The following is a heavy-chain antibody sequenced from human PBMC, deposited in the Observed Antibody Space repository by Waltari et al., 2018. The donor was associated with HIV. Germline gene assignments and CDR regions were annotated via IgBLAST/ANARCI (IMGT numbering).Heavy chain of an antibody. CDR2: IYSGGST. CDR3: ASIAYCGGDCYPRGMDV. J-gene: IGHJ6*02. Sequence: EVQLVESGGGLVQPGGSLRLSCAAPGFTVSSNKLRQVREAPGKGREWVSVIYSGGSTYYSDSVKGRFTISRDNSKNTLYLQMNSLRAEDTAVYYCASIAYCGGDCYPRGMDVWGQGTTVTVSS. V-gene: IGHV3-66*01. D-gene: IGHD2-21*02. CDR1: GFTVSSNK.